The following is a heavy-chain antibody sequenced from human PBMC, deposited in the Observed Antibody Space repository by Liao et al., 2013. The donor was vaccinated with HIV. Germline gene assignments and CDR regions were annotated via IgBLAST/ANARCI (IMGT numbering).Heavy chain of an antibody. J-gene: IGHJ4*02. V-gene: IGHV4-61*02. D-gene: IGHD3-9*01. CDR2: IYASGST. Sequence: QVQLQQSGPGLVKPSQTLSLTCIVSGGSISSDSSYWTWIRQPAGKGLEWIGRIYASGSTNYNPSLKSRVTMSVDTSNNQFSLKLTSVTAADTAVYYCAGTDFLTHGGGCGYWGQGTLVTVSS. CDR1: GGSISSDSSY. CDR3: AGTDFLTHGGGCGY.